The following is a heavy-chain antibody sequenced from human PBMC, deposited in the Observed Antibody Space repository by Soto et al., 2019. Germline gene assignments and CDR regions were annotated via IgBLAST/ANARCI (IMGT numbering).Heavy chain of an antibody. V-gene: IGHV1-2*04. J-gene: IGHJ6*03. D-gene: IGHD2-15*01. CDR2: INPNSGGT. Sequence: ASVKVSCKASGYTFTGYYMHWVRLAPGQGLEWMGWINPNSGGTNYAQKFQGWVTMTRDTSISTAYMELSRLRSDDTAVYYCARGGRGVDYYYMDVWGKGTTVTVSS. CDR1: GYTFTGYY. CDR3: ARGGRGVDYYYMDV.